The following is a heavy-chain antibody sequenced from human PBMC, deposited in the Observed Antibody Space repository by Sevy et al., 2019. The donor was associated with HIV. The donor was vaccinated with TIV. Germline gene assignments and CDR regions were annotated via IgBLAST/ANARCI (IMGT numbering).Heavy chain of an antibody. CDR2: INPSGGST. CDR3: ARDKVIFPYYFDY. Sequence: ASVKVSCKACGYTFTNYYIHWLRQAPGQGLEWMGVINPSGGSTTYAQKFQGRVTMTRDTSTTTVYMALSSLRSEDTAFYYCARDKVIFPYYFDYWGQGTLVTVSS. J-gene: IGHJ4*02. V-gene: IGHV1-46*01. D-gene: IGHD3-9*01. CDR1: GYTFTNYY.